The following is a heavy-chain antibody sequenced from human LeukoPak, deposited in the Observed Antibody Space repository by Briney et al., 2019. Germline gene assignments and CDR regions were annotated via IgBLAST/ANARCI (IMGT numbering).Heavy chain of an antibody. CDR3: ARVLEKYSDRSGYDAFDI. V-gene: IGHV1-46*01. Sequence: ASVKVSCKASGYTFTSYFIHWVRQAPGQGLEWMGIINPSAGSATYAQKFQGRVTMTRDTSTCTVYMELSSLRSEDTAVYFCARVLEKYSDRSGYDAFDIWGQGTMVTVSS. CDR2: INPSAGSA. CDR1: GYTFTSYF. J-gene: IGHJ3*02. D-gene: IGHD3-22*01.